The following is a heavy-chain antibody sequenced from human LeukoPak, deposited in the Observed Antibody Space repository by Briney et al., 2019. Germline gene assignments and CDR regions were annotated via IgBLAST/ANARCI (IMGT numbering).Heavy chain of an antibody. CDR2: IYTSGST. D-gene: IGHD3-22*01. CDR1: GGSISSYY. J-gene: IGHJ4*02. Sequence: SETLSLTCTVSGGSISSYYWSWIRQPAGKGLEWIGRIYTSGSTNYNPSLKGRVTMSVDTSKNQFSLKLSSVTAADTAVYYCARAQYYYDSSGYQYYFDYWGQGTLVTVSS. CDR3: ARAQYYYDSSGYQYYFDY. V-gene: IGHV4-4*07.